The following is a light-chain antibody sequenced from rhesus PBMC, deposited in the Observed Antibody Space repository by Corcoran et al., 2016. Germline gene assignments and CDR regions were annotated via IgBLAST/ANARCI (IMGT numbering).Light chain of an antibody. V-gene: IGKV3-42*03. CDR1: QSVSST. Sequence: EIVMTQSPATLSLSPGERATLSCRASQSVSSTLAWYQQKHGPAPRLLLSGASRRATGIPDRFSDRGSGTEFTLTISSLEPEDFAVYYCQQYNNWPLTFGGGTKVEIK. J-gene: IGKJ4*01. CDR3: QQYNNWPLT. CDR2: GAS.